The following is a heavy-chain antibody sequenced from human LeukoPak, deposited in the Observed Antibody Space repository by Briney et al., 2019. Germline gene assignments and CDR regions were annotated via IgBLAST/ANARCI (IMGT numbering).Heavy chain of an antibody. V-gene: IGHV3-33*03. CDR3: ASQLVGYAYFDY. D-gene: IGHD6-13*01. CDR1: GFTFSSYG. CDR2: IWYDGSNK. J-gene: IGHJ4*02. Sequence: QPGGSLRLSCAASGFTFSSYGMHWVRQAPGKGLEWVAVIWYDGSNKYYADSVKGRFTISRDNAKNSLYLQMNSLRAEDTAVYYCASQLVGYAYFDYWGQGTLVTVSS.